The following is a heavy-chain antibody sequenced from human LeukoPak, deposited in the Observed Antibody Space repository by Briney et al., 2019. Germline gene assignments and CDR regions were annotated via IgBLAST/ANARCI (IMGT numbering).Heavy chain of an antibody. V-gene: IGHV3-48*03. D-gene: IGHD3-10*02. J-gene: IGHJ6*04. Sequence: GGSLRLSCAASGFSFSSYEMNWGRQAAGKGLEWVSYISSSGSTIYYADSVKGGVIISRDNAKNSLYLQMNSLRAEDTAVYYCAELGITMIGGVWGKGTTVTTSS. CDR1: GFSFSSYE. CDR2: ISSSGSTI. CDR3: AELGITMIGGV.